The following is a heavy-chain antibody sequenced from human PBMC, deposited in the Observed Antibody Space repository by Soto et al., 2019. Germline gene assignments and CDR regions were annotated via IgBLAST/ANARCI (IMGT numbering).Heavy chain of an antibody. D-gene: IGHD3-10*01. V-gene: IGHV3-33*01. CDR1: GFSFSSYG. J-gene: IGHJ4*02. CDR2: IWYDGSNK. Sequence: QVPLVESGGGVVQPGRSLRLSCAASGFSFSSYGMHWVRQAPGKGLEWVAIIWYDGSNKYYVDSVKGRFTISRDNSKNTLYLQMNSLRVEDTAVYYCARDRVSEGNYFDYWGQGTLVTVSS. CDR3: ARDRVSEGNYFDY.